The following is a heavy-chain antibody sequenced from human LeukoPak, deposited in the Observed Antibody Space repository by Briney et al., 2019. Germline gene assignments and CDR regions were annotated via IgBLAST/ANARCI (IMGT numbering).Heavy chain of an antibody. CDR1: GFTFSSYW. J-gene: IGHJ5*02. CDR3: ARVDSSGWYQFDP. CDR2: IWDDGKNK. Sequence: GGSLRLSCAASGFTFSSYWMHWVRQAPGKGLEWVAVIWDDGKNKHYTDSVKGRFTISRDNSKNTLYLQMNSLRAEDTAVYFCARVDSSGWYQFDPWGQGTLVTVSS. V-gene: IGHV3-33*08. D-gene: IGHD6-19*01.